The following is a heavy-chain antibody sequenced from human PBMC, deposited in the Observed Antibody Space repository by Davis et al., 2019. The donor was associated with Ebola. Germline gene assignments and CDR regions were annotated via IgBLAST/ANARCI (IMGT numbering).Heavy chain of an antibody. Sequence: GESLKISCEVSGVTFTTAWLTWVRQAPGKGLEWVGRIKSLRDGGTVNYATAVKGRFIISRDDSQNTLTLQMNSLRTEDSAVYYCATLVALRFPDLWGQGTLVIVSS. CDR2: IKSLRDGGTV. CDR3: ATLVALRFPDL. D-gene: IGHD3-3*01. J-gene: IGHJ4*02. V-gene: IGHV3-15*01. CDR1: GVTFTTAW.